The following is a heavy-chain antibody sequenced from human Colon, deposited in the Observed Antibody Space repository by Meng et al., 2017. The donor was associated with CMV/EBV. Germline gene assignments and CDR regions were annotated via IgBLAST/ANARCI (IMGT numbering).Heavy chain of an antibody. CDR1: GFTFSSYS. Sequence: CAASGFTFSSYSMHWVRQAPGKGLEWVSSISSSSSYIYYADSVKGRFTISRDNAKNSLYLQMNSLRAEDTAVYYCAREAVGVTGFDYWGQGTLVTVSS. CDR2: ISSSSSYI. D-gene: IGHD1-26*01. CDR3: AREAVGVTGFDY. J-gene: IGHJ4*02. V-gene: IGHV3-21*01.